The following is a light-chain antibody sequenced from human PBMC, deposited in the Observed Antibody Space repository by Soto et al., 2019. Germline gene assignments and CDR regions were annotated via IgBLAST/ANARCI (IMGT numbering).Light chain of an antibody. J-gene: IGLJ2*01. CDR1: SSDVGGYNY. CDR2: EVS. V-gene: IGLV2-14*01. Sequence: QSALTQPASVSGSPGQSIAISCTGTSSDVGGYNYVSWYQQYPGRAPKLIIYEVSNRPSGVSDRFSGSKSGNTASLTISGLQAEDEADYYCSSYTSSTTPLYGGGTKLTV. CDR3: SSYTSSTTPL.